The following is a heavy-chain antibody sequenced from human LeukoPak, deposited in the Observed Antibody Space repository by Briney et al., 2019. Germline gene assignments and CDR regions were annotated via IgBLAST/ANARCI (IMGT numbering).Heavy chain of an antibody. CDR2: INPSGGST. J-gene: IGHJ4*02. V-gene: IGHV1-46*01. D-gene: IGHD4-17*01. CDR3: ARSRVREPFDY. Sequence: ASVKVSYKASGYTFTSYYMHWVRQAPGQGLEWMGIINPSGGSTSYAQKFQGRVTMTRDTSTSTVYMELSSLRSEDTAVYYCARSRVREPFDYWGQGTLVTVSS. CDR1: GYTFTSYY.